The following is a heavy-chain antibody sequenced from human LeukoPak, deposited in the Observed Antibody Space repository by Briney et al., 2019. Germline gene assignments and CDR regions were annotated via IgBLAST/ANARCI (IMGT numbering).Heavy chain of an antibody. D-gene: IGHD5-12*01. CDR1: GFTFSSYG. J-gene: IGHJ4*02. CDR2: IWYDGSNK. V-gene: IGHV3-33*01. Sequence: PGGSLRLSCAASGFTFSSYGMHWVRQAPGKGLEWVAAIWYDGSNKNYADSVKGRFTISRDNSKNTVYLQMNSLRAEDTAVYYCVRDPYEAYWGQGTLVTVSS. CDR3: VRDPYEAY.